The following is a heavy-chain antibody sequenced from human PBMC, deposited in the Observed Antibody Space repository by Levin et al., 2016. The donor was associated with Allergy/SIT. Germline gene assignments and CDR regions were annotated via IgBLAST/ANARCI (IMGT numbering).Heavy chain of an antibody. V-gene: IGHV3-74*03. D-gene: IGHD3-16*02. J-gene: IGHJ4*02. Sequence: GGSLRLSCAVSGFTFSSYWMHWVRQVPGEGPVWLSRINTDGSTTEYADSVKGRFTISRDNTKNSLYLQMNSLRAEDTAVYYCARAGIVVPTDYWGQGNPGHRLL. CDR2: INTDGSTT. CDR3: ARAGIVVPTDY. CDR1: GFTFSSYW.